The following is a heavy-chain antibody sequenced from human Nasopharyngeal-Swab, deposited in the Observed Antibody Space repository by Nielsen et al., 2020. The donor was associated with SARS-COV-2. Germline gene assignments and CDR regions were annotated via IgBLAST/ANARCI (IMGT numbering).Heavy chain of an antibody. Sequence: GGSLRLSCAASGFTVSSNYMSWVRQAPGKGLEWVSVIYSGGSTYYADSVKGRFTISRDNSKNTLYLQMNSLRAEDTAVYYCARDEMGDLIGYCSSTSCYPDYWGQGTLVTVSS. V-gene: IGHV3-66*01. CDR1: GFTVSSNY. CDR3: ARDEMGDLIGYCSSTSCYPDY. D-gene: IGHD2-2*01. J-gene: IGHJ4*02. CDR2: IYSGGST.